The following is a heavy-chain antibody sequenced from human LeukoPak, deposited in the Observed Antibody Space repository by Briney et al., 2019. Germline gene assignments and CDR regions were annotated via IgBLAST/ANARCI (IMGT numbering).Heavy chain of an antibody. Sequence: GGSLRLSCAASGFTVSSNYMSWVRQAPGKGLEWVSVIYSGGSTYYADSVKGRFTISRDNSKNTLYLQMNSLRAEDTAVYYCAREVQLTGDAFDIWGQGTMVTVSS. V-gene: IGHV3-53*01. CDR2: IYSGGST. CDR3: AREVQLTGDAFDI. D-gene: IGHD7-27*01. CDR1: GFTVSSNY. J-gene: IGHJ3*02.